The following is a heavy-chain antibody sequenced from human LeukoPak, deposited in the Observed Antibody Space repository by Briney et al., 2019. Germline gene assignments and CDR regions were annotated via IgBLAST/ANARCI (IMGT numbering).Heavy chain of an antibody. D-gene: IGHD3-22*01. CDR1: GLTFISYE. CDR3: ARGSDYYDSSGYYYSPLFDY. V-gene: IGHV3-48*03. Sequence: RGSLSLSCAASGLTFISYEMNWVRQPPGKGLEWVSYISNSGRTTYYVDSVKGRFTISRDNAWNSLYLQMNSLRAEDTAVYYCARGSDYYDSSGYYYSPLFDYWGQGTLVTV. CDR2: ISNSGRTT. J-gene: IGHJ4*02.